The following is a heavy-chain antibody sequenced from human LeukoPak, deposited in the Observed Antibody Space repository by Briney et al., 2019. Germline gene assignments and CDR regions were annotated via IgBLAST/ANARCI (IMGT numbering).Heavy chain of an antibody. CDR2: IFPSGGEI. Sequence: VGSLRLSCAASGVTFSTFAMTWVRQPPGKGLEWVSSIFPSGGEINYADSVRGRFTISRDNSKSTLSLQMNSLRAEDTAIYYCATYRQVLLPFEAWGQGTLVTVSS. V-gene: IGHV3-23*01. CDR1: GVTFSTFA. J-gene: IGHJ5*02. D-gene: IGHD2-8*02. CDR3: ATYRQVLLPFEA.